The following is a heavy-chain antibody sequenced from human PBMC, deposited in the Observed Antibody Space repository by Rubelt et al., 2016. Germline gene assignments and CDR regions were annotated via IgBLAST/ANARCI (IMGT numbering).Heavy chain of an antibody. Sequence: QLQLQESGPGLVKPSETLSLTCTVSGGSITRNNYNWGWIRQTPEKGLEWIGSIGYTGSTYYNPSLKSRVTISGEASRSRFALQLGSVTASDTAVYFCARHVGHDDGTKRGVDDWGQGTLVTVSS. J-gene: IGHJ4*02. CDR1: GGSITRNNYN. V-gene: IGHV4-39*01. CDR2: IGYTGST. CDR3: ARHVGHDDGTKRGVDD. D-gene: IGHD4-17*01.